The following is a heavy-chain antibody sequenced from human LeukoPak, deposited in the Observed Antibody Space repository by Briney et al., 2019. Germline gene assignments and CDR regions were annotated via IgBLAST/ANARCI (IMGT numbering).Heavy chain of an antibody. J-gene: IGHJ4*02. CDR1: GFTFSTYA. Sequence: GGSLSLSCAASGFTFSTYAMHWVRQAPGRGLEWVAFIWYDGSNKYYADSVKGRFAISRDNSKNTLCLQMNSLRAEDTAVYYCARDFNSSPDYWGQGILVTVSS. CDR3: ARDFNSSPDY. D-gene: IGHD6-13*01. V-gene: IGHV3-33*01. CDR2: IWYDGSNK.